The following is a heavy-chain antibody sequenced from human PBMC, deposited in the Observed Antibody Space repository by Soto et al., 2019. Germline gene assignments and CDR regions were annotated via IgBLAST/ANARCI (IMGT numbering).Heavy chain of an antibody. J-gene: IGHJ6*02. CDR1: GASMNSYH. CDR3: TATVEDADTAMVNYYYYGMDV. D-gene: IGHD5-18*01. V-gene: IGHV4-4*08. CDR2: IHSSGST. Sequence: SETLSLTCTVSGASMNSYHWSWIRQPAGKGLEWIGHIHSSGSTNYNPSLKSRVTISVDTSKNQFSLKLSSVTAADTAVYYCTATVEDADTAMVNYYYYGMDVWGQGTTVTVSS.